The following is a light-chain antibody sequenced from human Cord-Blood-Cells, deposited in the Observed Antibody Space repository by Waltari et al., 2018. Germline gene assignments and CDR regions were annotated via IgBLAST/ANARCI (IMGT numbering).Light chain of an antibody. CDR1: SSNIGSNT. J-gene: IGLJ2*01. CDR3: AAWDDSLNGVV. V-gene: IGLV1-44*01. CDR2: SNN. Sequence: QSVLTQPPSASGPPGPRVTISCSGNSSNIGSNTVNWYQHLAGTAPKLLIYSNNQRPAGFHDRFSGVKSGTSASLAISGLQSEDEADYYCAAWDDSLNGVVFGGGTKLTVL.